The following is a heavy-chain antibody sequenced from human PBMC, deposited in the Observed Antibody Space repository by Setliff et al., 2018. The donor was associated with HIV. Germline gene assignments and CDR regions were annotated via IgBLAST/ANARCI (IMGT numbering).Heavy chain of an antibody. D-gene: IGHD5-18*01. CDR1: GDSISTDNYH. Sequence: SETLSLTCTVSGDSISTDNYHWGWIRQPPGKGLEWIGHTANTDYNPSLKSRVTVSVDTSKNQLSLRVSSVNAADTAIYYCARHAALIKRYYYYYLDVWGKGTMVTVSS. J-gene: IGHJ6*03. CDR2: TANT. CDR3: ARHAALIKRYYYYYLDV. V-gene: IGHV4-39*01.